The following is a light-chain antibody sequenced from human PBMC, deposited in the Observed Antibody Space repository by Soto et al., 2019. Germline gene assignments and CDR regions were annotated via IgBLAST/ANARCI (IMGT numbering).Light chain of an antibody. CDR1: QSISSY. CDR2: AAS. J-gene: IGKJ1*01. V-gene: IGKV1-39*01. CDR3: QQSYSTLST. Sequence: DIQMTQSPSSLSASVGDRVTITCRASQSISSYLNWYQQKPGKAPKLLIYAASSLQSGVPSRFSGSESGTDSTPTISSLQPEDFATYYCQQSYSTLSTFGQGTKVDIK.